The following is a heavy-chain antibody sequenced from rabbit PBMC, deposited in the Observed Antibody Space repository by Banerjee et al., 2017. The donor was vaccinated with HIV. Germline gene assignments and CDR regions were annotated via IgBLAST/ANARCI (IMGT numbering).Heavy chain of an antibody. Sequence: QEQLVESGGGLVQPEGSLTLTCTASGFSFSSSYYMCWVRQAPGKGLEWIGCIYTGSGSTYYASWVNGRFTISSHNAQNTLYLQLTSLTAADTATYFCARSNINGGGYGAPSLWGPGTLVTVS. CDR3: ARSNINGGGYGAPSL. V-gene: IGHV1S45*01. D-gene: IGHD1-1*01. CDR1: GFSFSSSYY. CDR2: IYTGSGST. J-gene: IGHJ6*01.